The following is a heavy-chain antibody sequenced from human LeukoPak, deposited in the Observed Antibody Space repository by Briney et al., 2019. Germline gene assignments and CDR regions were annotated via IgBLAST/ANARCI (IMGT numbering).Heavy chain of an antibody. CDR1: GGSLYNYY. Sequence: PSETLSLTCTVSGGSLYNYYWSWIRQPPGKGLEWIGYIYYIGNTDYNPSLKSRVTISVDTSKNQFSLKLSPLTAADTAVYYCARTTSPSRYADYQQIDYWGQGSLVTVSS. CDR2: IYYIGNT. V-gene: IGHV4-59*01. CDR3: ARTTSPSRYADYQQIDY. J-gene: IGHJ4*02. D-gene: IGHD4-17*01.